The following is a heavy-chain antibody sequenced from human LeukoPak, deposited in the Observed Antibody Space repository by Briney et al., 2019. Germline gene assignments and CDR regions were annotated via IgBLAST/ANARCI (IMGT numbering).Heavy chain of an antibody. Sequence: GGSLRLSCAASGFTVSSNYMSWVRQAPGKGLEWVSVIYSGGSTYYADSVKGRFTISRDNSKNTLYLQMNSLRAEDTAVYYCARDRRVAPMSYGMDVWGQGTTATVSS. CDR2: IYSGGST. D-gene: IGHD5-12*01. V-gene: IGHV3-53*01. CDR1: GFTVSSNY. CDR3: ARDRRVAPMSYGMDV. J-gene: IGHJ6*02.